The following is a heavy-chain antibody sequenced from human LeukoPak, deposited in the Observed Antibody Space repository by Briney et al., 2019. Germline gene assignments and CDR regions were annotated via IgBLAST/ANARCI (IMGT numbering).Heavy chain of an antibody. CDR1: GFTFSSYG. CDR2: IWYDGSNK. D-gene: IGHD3-16*02. Sequence: PGGSLRLSCAASGFTFSSYGMHWVRQAPGKGLEWVAVIWYDGSNKYYADSVKGRFTISRDNSKNTLYLQMNSLRAEDTAVYYCAREGVWGSYPYGMDVWGQGTTVTVSS. CDR3: AREGVWGSYPYGMDV. J-gene: IGHJ6*02. V-gene: IGHV3-33*01.